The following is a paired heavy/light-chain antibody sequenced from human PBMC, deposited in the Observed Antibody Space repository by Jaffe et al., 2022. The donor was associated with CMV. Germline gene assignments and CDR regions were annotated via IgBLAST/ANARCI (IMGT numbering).Heavy chain of an antibody. CDR1: GFTFSGSA. Sequence: EVQLVESGGGLVQPGGSLRLSCSASGFTFSGSAMHWVRQAPGKGLEYLSLISTNGGSTYYADSVKGRFTISRDNSKNTLYFQMTSLRPEDTAVYYCVRDLTWGRGALVTVSS. CDR3: VRDLT. V-gene: IGHV3-64D*06. CDR2: ISTNGGST. J-gene: IGHJ5*02.
Light chain of an antibody. V-gene: IGKV3-20*01. CDR2: GAS. CDR3: HQYSGSPRT. Sequence: EVVLTQSPGTLSLSPGERATLSCRASQSVRSNYLAWYQQKPGQAPRLLIYGASSRALGIPDRFSGSGSGTDFTLTISRLEPEDFAVYYCHQYSGSPRTFGQGTKVEIK. CDR1: QSVRSNY. J-gene: IGKJ1*01.